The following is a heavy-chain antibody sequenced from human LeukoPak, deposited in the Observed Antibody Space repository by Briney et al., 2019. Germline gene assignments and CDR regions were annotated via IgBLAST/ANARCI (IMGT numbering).Heavy chain of an antibody. J-gene: IGHJ4*02. Sequence: PGRSLRLSCAASGFTFSNYGMHWARQAPGKGLEWVADISYDGSNKYYVDSVKGRFTISRDNSKNTLYLQMNSLRAEDTAVYYCAKDATSRSGVFDYWGQGTLVTVSS. V-gene: IGHV3-30*18. CDR3: AKDATSRSGVFDY. D-gene: IGHD3-10*01. CDR2: ISYDGSNK. CDR1: GFTFSNYG.